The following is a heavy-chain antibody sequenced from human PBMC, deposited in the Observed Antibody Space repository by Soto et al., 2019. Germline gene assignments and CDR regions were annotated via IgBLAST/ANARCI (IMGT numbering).Heavy chain of an antibody. CDR1: GYTFKDYD. CDR3: ARRMTWSLWCFDL. CDR2: MNPNSGNT. V-gene: IGHV1-8*01. D-gene: IGHD3-3*01. Sequence: QVQLLQSGAEVKKPGTSVRVSCWASGYTFKDYDINWVRRAPGQGLEWMGWMNPNSGNTAYARKFHDRITMTRSVSARTAFMELSSLTPEDTAVYYCARRMTWSLWCFDLWGSGTQVTVSS. J-gene: IGHJ2*01.